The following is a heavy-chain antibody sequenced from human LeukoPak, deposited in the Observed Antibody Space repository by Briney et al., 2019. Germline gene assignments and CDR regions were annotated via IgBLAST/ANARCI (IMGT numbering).Heavy chain of an antibody. V-gene: IGHV4-30-2*01. CDR1: GGSISSGGYY. CDR2: IYHSGST. CDR3: ARALGYCSSTSCYRYFDY. J-gene: IGHJ4*02. D-gene: IGHD2-2*02. Sequence: PSETLSLTCTVSGGSISSGGYYWSWIRQPPGKGLEWIGYIYHSGSTYYNPSLKSRVTISVDRSKNQFSLKLSSVTAADTAVYYCARALGYCSSTSCYRYFDYWGQGTLVTVSS.